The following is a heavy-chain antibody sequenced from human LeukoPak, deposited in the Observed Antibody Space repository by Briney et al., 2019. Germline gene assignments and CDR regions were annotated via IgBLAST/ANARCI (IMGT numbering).Heavy chain of an antibody. CDR1: GGSIRSSYYY. V-gene: IGHV4-39*01. CDR2: IYDSGST. D-gene: IGHD2-21*01. J-gene: IGHJ5*02. CDR3: ARHALVLAISTYNWLDP. Sequence: SETLSLTCTVSGGSIRSSYYYWGWIRQPPGTGLEWIGSIYDSGSTYYNPSLKSRVTISVDTSKNQFSLKLNSVTAADTAVYYCARHALVLAISTYNWLDPWGQGTLVTVSS.